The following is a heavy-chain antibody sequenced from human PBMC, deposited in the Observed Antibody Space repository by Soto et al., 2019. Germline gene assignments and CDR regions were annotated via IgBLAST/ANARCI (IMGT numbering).Heavy chain of an antibody. Sequence: GASLKISCKASGYRFTTYWIAWVRQMPGRGLEWMGIVYPGDSNTKYGPSFQGRITISADRSINTAYLQWSSLEASDTAMYYCARAPTSGTVWGRDYSSFLDVWGQGTTVTVSS. J-gene: IGHJ6*02. CDR3: ARAPTSGTVWGRDYSSFLDV. V-gene: IGHV5-51*01. CDR2: VYPGDSNT. CDR1: GYRFTTYW. D-gene: IGHD3-16*01.